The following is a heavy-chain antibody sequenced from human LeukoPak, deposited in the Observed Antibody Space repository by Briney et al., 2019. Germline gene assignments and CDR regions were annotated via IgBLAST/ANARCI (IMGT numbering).Heavy chain of an antibody. CDR1: GFTFSSYS. Sequence: GGSLRLSCVASGFTFSSYSMNWVRQAPGKGLEWVSYISSSSSTIYYADSVKGRFTISRDNAKNSLCLQMNSLRAEDTAVYYCVRGGYQLDYWGQGTLVTVSS. V-gene: IGHV3-48*01. D-gene: IGHD2-2*01. CDR3: VRGGYQLDY. J-gene: IGHJ4*02. CDR2: ISSSSSTI.